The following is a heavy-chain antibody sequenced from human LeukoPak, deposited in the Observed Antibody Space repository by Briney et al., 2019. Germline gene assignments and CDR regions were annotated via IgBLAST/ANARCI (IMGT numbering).Heavy chain of an antibody. D-gene: IGHD6-13*01. Sequence: SETLSLTCTVSGGSISSYYWSWIRQPAGKGLEWIGRITTSGSTSYNPSLRNRGTISVDTSKNHFSLELSSVTAADTAVYYCARDHIRYSSTSVSPFDIWGQGTMVTVSS. CDR1: GGSISSYY. CDR2: ITTSGST. J-gene: IGHJ3*02. V-gene: IGHV4-4*07. CDR3: ARDHIRYSSTSVSPFDI.